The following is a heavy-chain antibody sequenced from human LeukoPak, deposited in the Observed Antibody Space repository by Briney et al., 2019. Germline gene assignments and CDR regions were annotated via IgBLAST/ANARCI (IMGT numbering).Heavy chain of an antibody. CDR3: ARAQALDY. Sequence: ASVKVSCKASGYTFTSYYMHWVRQAPGEGLEWMGIINPTGGSTSYAQKFQGRVTMTRDTSISTAYMEPSRLRSDDTAVYYCARAQALDYWGQGTLVTVSS. CDR1: GYTFTSYY. V-gene: IGHV1-46*01. J-gene: IGHJ4*02. CDR2: INPTGGST. D-gene: IGHD6-6*01.